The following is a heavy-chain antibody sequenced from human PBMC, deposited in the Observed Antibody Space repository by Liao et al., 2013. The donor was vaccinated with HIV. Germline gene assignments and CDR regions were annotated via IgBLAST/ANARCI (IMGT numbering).Heavy chain of an antibody. CDR2: IYYSGST. D-gene: IGHD3-22*01. Sequence: QVQLQESGPGLVKPSQTLSLTCTVSGASLSSGDYYWTWIRQAPGKGLEWIGYIYYSGSTYYNPSLSSRLTISVHKSRNQFSLKLDSVTAADTAVYYCARAPMIKDDYYYFYMDVWGEGTAVTVAS. CDR1: GASLSSGDYY. J-gene: IGHJ6*03. CDR3: ARAPMIKDDYYYFYMDV. V-gene: IGHV4-30-4*08.